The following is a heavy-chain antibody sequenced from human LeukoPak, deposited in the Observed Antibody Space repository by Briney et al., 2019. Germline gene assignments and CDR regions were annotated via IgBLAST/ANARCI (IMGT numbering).Heavy chain of an antibody. CDR1: GFTFSSYA. CDR2: ISGSGGST. Sequence: GSLRLPCAASGFTFSSYAMSWVREAPGKGLEWVSAISGSGGSTYYADSVKGRFTISRDNSKNTLYLQMNSLRAEDTAVYYCAKDQGYYGSGSYLYWGQGTLVTVSS. J-gene: IGHJ4*02. D-gene: IGHD3-10*01. V-gene: IGHV3-23*01. CDR3: AKDQGYYGSGSYLY.